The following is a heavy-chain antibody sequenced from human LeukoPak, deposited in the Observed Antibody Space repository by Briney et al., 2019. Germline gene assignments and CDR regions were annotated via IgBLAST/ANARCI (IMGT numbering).Heavy chain of an antibody. D-gene: IGHD3-16*02. J-gene: IGHJ4*02. CDR1: GFTFSSYA. CDR2: ISYDGSKK. Sequence: SGGSLRLSCAASGFTFSSYAMHWVRQAPGKGLEWVAVISYDGSKKYYADSVKGRFTISRDNSKNTLYLQMNSLRAEDTAVYYCARDRPSRTFGGVIAAIDYWGQGTLVTVSS. CDR3: ARDRPSRTFGGVIAAIDY. V-gene: IGHV3-30-3*01.